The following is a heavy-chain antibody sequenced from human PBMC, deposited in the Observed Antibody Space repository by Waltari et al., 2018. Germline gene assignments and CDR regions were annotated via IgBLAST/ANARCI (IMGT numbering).Heavy chain of an antibody. CDR3: ARGVGSPHYFYGMDV. D-gene: IGHD1-26*01. CDR2: INHSGST. J-gene: IGHJ6*02. Sequence: QVQLQQWGAGLLKPSETLSLTCAVYGGSFTAYLWSGIRQSPGKGLEGVGEINHSGSTNNNPSLKSRVTRSVDTSKNQFSLKLSSMTAADTAVYYCARGVGSPHYFYGMDVWGQGTTVTVSS. V-gene: IGHV4-34*01. CDR1: GGSFTAYL.